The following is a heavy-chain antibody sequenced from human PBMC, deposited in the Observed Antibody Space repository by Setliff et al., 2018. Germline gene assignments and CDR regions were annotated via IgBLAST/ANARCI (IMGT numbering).Heavy chain of an antibody. CDR1: GYIFTSYG. CDR3: VREGVDSRSSTDYRYYMDV. V-gene: IGHV1-18*01. CDR2: ISSYNGKT. Sequence: ASVKVSCKASGYIFTSYGISWVRLAPGQGLEWMGWISSYNGKTNYAQKLQGRVTMTTDTSTSTAYMELRSLRSDDTAVYYCVREGVDSRSSTDYRYYMDVWGKGTTVTVSS. J-gene: IGHJ6*03. D-gene: IGHD3-22*01.